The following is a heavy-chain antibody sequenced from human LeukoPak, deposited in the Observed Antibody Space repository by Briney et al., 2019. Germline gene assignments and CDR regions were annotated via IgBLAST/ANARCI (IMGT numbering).Heavy chain of an antibody. Sequence: PGGSLRLSCAASGFNFNSYYMQWVRQAPGKGLVWVSRINSDGSITSYADSVRGRFTVSRDNAKNTLYLQMNSLRAEDTAVYYWARERLDYYDSSGYYSAFDYWGQGTLVTVSS. CDR1: GFNFNSYY. V-gene: IGHV3-74*01. CDR3: ARERLDYYDSSGYYSAFDY. CDR2: INSDGSIT. D-gene: IGHD3-22*01. J-gene: IGHJ4*02.